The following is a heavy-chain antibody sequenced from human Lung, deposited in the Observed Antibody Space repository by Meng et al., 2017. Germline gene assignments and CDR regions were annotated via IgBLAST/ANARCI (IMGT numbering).Heavy chain of an antibody. D-gene: IGHD3-9*01. CDR2: INHSGST. CDR1: GGSFSGYY. Sequence: QLQPWGAGLLKPSETLSLTCAVYGGSFSGYYWSWIRQPPGKGLEWIGEINHSGSTNYNPPLKSRVTISVDTSKNQFSLKLSSVTAADTAVYYCARGYDILTGPPLDYWGQGTLVTVSS. J-gene: IGHJ4*02. CDR3: ARGYDILTGPPLDY. V-gene: IGHV4-34*01.